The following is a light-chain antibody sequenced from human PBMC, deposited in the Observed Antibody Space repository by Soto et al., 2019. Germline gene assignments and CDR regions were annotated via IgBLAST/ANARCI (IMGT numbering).Light chain of an antibody. CDR2: EVT. CDR3: SSYTRSSTLV. Sequence: QSALTQPPSVSGSPGQSVTISCTGTTSDVGGYNYVSWYQQHPGKAPKLMIFEVTNRPSGVSDRFSASKSSNTAPLTIAGHHAEDEAYYCCSSYTRSSTLVFGGGTKLTVL. CDR1: TSDVGGYNY. V-gene: IGLV2-14*01. J-gene: IGLJ3*02.